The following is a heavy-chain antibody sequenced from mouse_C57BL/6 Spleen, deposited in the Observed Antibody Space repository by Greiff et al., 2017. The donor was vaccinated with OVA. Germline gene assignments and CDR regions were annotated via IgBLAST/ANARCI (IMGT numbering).Heavy chain of an antibody. Sequence: DVKLVESGGGLVKPGGSLKLSCAASGFTFSDYGMHWVRQAPEKGLEWVAYISSGSSTIYYADTVKGRFTISRDNAKNTLFLQMTSLRSEDTAMYYCARGDGYYAYAMDYWGQGTSVTVSS. CDR2: ISSGSSTI. V-gene: IGHV5-17*01. J-gene: IGHJ4*01. CDR1: GFTFSDYG. CDR3: ARGDGYYAYAMDY. D-gene: IGHD2-3*01.